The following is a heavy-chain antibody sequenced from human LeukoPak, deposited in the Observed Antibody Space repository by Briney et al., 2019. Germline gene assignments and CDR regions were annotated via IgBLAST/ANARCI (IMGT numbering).Heavy chain of an antibody. V-gene: IGHV3-7*01. D-gene: IGHD2-8*02. J-gene: IGHJ4*02. Sequence: GGSLRLSCAASGFTFSGYWMTWVRQAPGKGLERVANIKLDGSEKYYVDSVKGRFTISRDNAKNSLYLQMNSLRAEDTAVYYCARVSVVSYYFDYWGQGTLVTVSS. CDR3: ARVSVVSYYFDY. CDR1: GFTFSGYW. CDR2: IKLDGSEK.